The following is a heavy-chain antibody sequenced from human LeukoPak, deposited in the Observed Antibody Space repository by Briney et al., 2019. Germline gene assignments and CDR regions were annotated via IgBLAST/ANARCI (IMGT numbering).Heavy chain of an antibody. J-gene: IGHJ4*02. D-gene: IGHD2-2*02. CDR2: ISGSGGST. V-gene: IGHV3-23*01. CDR3: AKDHLSCSSTSCYTPRPFDY. Sequence: GGSLRLSCAASGFTFSSYAMSWVRQAPGKGLEWVSAISGSGGSTYYADSVKGRFTISRDNSKNALYLQMNSLRAEDTAVYYCAKDHLSCSSTSCYTPRPFDYWGQGTLVTVS. CDR1: GFTFSSYA.